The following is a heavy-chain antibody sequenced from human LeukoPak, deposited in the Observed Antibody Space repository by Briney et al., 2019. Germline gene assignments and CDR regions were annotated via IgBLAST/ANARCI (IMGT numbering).Heavy chain of an antibody. D-gene: IGHD5-18*01. Sequence: SETLSLTCAVYGGSFSGYYWSWIRQPPGKGLEWIGEINHSGSTNYNPSLKSRVTISVDTSKNQFSLKLSSVTAADTAVYYCARGGYSYGLGYWGQGTLVTVSS. J-gene: IGHJ4*02. CDR3: ARGGYSYGLGY. CDR2: INHSGST. CDR1: GGSFSGYY. V-gene: IGHV4-34*01.